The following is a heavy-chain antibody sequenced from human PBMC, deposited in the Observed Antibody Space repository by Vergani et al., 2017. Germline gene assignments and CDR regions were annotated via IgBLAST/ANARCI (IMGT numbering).Heavy chain of an antibody. CDR3: AIAPGGYTYDYSFDY. D-gene: IGHD5-18*01. V-gene: IGHV3-74*01. Sequence: EVQLVDSGGGLVQPGGSLRLSCAASGFTFSSYWMHWVRQAPGKGLVWVSRINSDGSSINYADSVKGRFTISRDNAKNTLYLQMNSLRAEDTAVYYCAIAPGGYTYDYSFDYWGQGTLVTVSS. CDR1: GFTFSSYW. J-gene: IGHJ4*02. CDR2: INSDGSSI.